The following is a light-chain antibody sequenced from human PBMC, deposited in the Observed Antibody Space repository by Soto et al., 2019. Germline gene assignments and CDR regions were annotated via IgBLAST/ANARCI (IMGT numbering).Light chain of an antibody. V-gene: IGLV2-14*01. CDR2: EVS. CDR1: SNDVGSDNY. Sequence: SVLTQPASVSGSPGQSITISCTGTSNDVGSDNYVSWYQQLPGKAPKLMIYEVSNRPSGVSNRFSGSKSGNTASLTISGLQTEDEADYYCSSYTTSSTPILFGGGTKLTVL. J-gene: IGLJ2*01. CDR3: SSYTTSSTPIL.